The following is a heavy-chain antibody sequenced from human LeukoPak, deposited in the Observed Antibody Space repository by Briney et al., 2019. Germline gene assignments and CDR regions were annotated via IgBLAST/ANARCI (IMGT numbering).Heavy chain of an antibody. J-gene: IGHJ4*02. CDR1: GGSISSSNS. Sequence: SETLSLTCAVSGGSISSSNSWSWVRQPPGKGLEWIGEIYHSGSTNYNPSLKSRVTISVDKSKNQFSLKLSSVTAADTAVYYCARATGIAVASSTYYFDYWGQGTPVTVSS. CDR2: IYHSGST. V-gene: IGHV4-4*02. CDR3: ARATGIAVASSTYYFDY. D-gene: IGHD6-19*01.